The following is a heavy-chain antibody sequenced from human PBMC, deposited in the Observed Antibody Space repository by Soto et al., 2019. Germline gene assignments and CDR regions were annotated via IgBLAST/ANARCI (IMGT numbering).Heavy chain of an antibody. CDR1: GYTFSDHG. V-gene: IGHV1-18*01. Sequence: QVHLVQSGAEVKKPGASVKVSCEASGYTFSDHGITWLRQAPGQGLEWMGWISGFNDNTNYAQKFQGRVTMTRDTSASTAYMELKSLTSEDTAVYYCVRSGCSWLDYDNGMDVWGQGTTVTVS. CDR3: VRSGCSWLDYDNGMDV. D-gene: IGHD6-19*01. CDR2: ISGFNDNT. J-gene: IGHJ6*02.